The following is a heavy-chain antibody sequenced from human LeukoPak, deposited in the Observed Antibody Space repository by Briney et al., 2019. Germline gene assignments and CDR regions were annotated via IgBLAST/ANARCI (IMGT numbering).Heavy chain of an antibody. Sequence: GGSLRLSCAASGFTVSSNYMSWVRQAPGKGLEWVSVIYSGGSTYYADSVKGRSTISRDNSKNTLFLQMNSLRAEDTAVYYCARDATFLGYCSSTSCSQIDAFDIWGQGTMVTVSS. CDR1: GFTVSSNY. D-gene: IGHD2-2*01. CDR2: IYSGGST. CDR3: ARDATFLGYCSSTSCSQIDAFDI. V-gene: IGHV3-66*02. J-gene: IGHJ3*02.